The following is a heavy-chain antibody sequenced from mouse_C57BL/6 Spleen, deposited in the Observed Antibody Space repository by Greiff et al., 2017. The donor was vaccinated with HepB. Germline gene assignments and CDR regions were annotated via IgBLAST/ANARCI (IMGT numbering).Heavy chain of an antibody. V-gene: IGHV3-6*01. J-gene: IGHJ2*01. CDR3: ARDRWLNY. CDR1: GYSITSGYY. CDR2: ISYDGSN. Sequence: EVQVVESGPGLVKPSQSLSLTCSVTGYSITSGYYWNWIRQFPGNKLEWMGYISYDGSNNYNPSLKNRISITRDTSKNQFFLKLNSVTTEDTATYYCARDRWLNYWGQGTTLTVSS. D-gene: IGHD2-2*01.